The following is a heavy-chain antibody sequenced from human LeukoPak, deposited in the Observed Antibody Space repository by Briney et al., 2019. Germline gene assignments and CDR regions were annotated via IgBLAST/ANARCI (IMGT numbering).Heavy chain of an antibody. CDR1: GFTLSSHW. CDR2: INQDGSAK. V-gene: IGHV3-7*01. D-gene: IGHD1-26*01. CDR3: ARWDLRGTAHQLDY. Sequence: GGSLRLSCAASGFTLSSHWMTWVRQAPGKGLEWVANINQDGSAKYYVDSVKGRFTIARDNAKNSMYLQMNSLRAEDTAVYYCARWDLRGTAHQLDYWGQGTLVTVSS. J-gene: IGHJ4*02.